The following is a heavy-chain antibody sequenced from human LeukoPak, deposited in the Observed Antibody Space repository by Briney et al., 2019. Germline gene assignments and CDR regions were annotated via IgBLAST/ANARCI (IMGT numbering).Heavy chain of an antibody. J-gene: IGHJ4*02. CDR3: ARAEGYSYAFYFVY. V-gene: IGHV3-7*04. CDR2: IKYCGSEK. D-gene: IGHD5-18*01. CDR1: GXTFSSYW. Sequence: HPGGSLRLTCAASGXTFSSYWMTWVRQAPGKGLEWVANIKYCGSEKYYADSVKGRFTISRDNAKNSLYLQMNSLRAEDTAVYFCARAEGYSYAFYFVYWGQGTLVTVSS.